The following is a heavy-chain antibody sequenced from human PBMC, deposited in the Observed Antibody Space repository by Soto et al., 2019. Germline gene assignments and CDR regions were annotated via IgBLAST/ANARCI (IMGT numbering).Heavy chain of an antibody. CDR1: GGSISSSNC. Sequence: QVQLQESGPGLVKPSGTLSLTCAVSGGSISSSNCWRWVRQPPGKGLEWIGEIYPSGRTNFNPSLKSRVIILVDQSKIHFALKLNSLTAADSAVYYCARVSGSYYYGMDGWCQGTTASVS. V-gene: IGHV4-4*02. CDR2: IYPSGRT. J-gene: IGHJ6*02. CDR3: ARVSGSYYYGMDG.